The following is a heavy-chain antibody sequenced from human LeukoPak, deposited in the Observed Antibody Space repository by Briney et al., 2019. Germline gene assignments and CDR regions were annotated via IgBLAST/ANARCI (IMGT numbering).Heavy chain of an antibody. V-gene: IGHV3-30*02. D-gene: IGHD3-22*01. J-gene: IGHJ6*02. CDR1: GFTFSSYG. CDR3: AKMRETMTLYYGMDV. Sequence: GGSLRLSCAASGFTFSSYGMHWVRQAPGKGLEWVAVIWYDGSNKYYADSVKGRFTISRDNSKNTLYLQMNSLRAEDTAVYYCAKMRETMTLYYGMDVWGQGTTVTVSS. CDR2: IWYDGSNK.